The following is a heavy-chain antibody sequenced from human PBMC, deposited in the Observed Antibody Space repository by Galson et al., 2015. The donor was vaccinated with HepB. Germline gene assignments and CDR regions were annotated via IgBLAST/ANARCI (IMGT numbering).Heavy chain of an antibody. CDR3: ARDLRRSYYYYYGMDV. J-gene: IGHJ6*02. D-gene: IGHD3-9*01. CDR2: INHSGST. V-gene: IGHV4-34*01. Sequence: ETLSLTCAVYGGSFSGYYWSWIRQPPGKGLEWIGEINHSGSTNYNPSLKSRVTISVDTSKNQFSLKLSSVTAADTAVYYCARDLRRSYYYYYGMDVWGQGTTVTVSS. CDR1: GGSFSGYY.